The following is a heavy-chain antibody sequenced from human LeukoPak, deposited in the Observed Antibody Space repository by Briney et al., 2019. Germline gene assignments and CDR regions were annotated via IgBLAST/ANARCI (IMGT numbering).Heavy chain of an antibody. CDR2: ISSSGSTI. CDR1: GFTFSSYE. Sequence: GGSLRLSCAASGFTFSSYEMNWVRQAPGKGLEWVSYISSSGSTIYYADSVKGRFTISRDNAKNSLYLQMNSLRAEDTAVYYYARDEKWEPFDYWGQGTLVTVSS. CDR3: ARDEKWEPFDY. J-gene: IGHJ4*02. D-gene: IGHD1-26*01. V-gene: IGHV3-48*03.